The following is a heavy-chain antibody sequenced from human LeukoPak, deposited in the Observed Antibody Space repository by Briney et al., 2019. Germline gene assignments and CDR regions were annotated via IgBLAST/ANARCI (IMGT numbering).Heavy chain of an antibody. CDR1: GGSISSYY. V-gene: IGHV4-4*07. Sequence: SETLSLTCTVSGGSISSYYWSWIRQPAGKGLESIGRIYTSGSTNYNPSLKSRVTMSVDTSKNQFSLKLSSVTAADTAVYYCARAPRYCSSTSCYLRFDPWGQGTLVTVSS. CDR2: IYTSGST. J-gene: IGHJ5*02. CDR3: ARAPRYCSSTSCYLRFDP. D-gene: IGHD2-2*01.